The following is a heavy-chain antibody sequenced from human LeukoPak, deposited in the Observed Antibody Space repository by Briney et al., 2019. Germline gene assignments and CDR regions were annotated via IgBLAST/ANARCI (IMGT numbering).Heavy chain of an antibody. CDR3: ASRITIFGVVKYFDY. J-gene: IGHJ4*02. V-gene: IGHV4-39*01. CDR1: GGSISSSSYY. Sequence: SETLSLTCTVSGGSISSSSYYWGWIRQPPGKGLEWIGCIYYSGSTYYNPSLKSRVTISVDTSKNQFSLNLSSVTAADTAVYYCASRITIFGVVKYFDYWGQGTLVTVSS. CDR2: IYYSGST. D-gene: IGHD3-3*01.